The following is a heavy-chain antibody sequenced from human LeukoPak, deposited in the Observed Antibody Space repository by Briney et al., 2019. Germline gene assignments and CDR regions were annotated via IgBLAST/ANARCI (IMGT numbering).Heavy chain of an antibody. D-gene: IGHD4-17*01. CDR3: AKDAVTAIDY. Sequence: GGSLRLSCAASGFTFSSYEMNWVRQAPGKGLEWVAFIRYDGSNKYYADSVKGRFTISRDNSKNTLYLQMNSVRAEDTAVYYCAKDAVTAIDYWGQGTLVTVSS. J-gene: IGHJ4*02. CDR1: GFTFSSYE. V-gene: IGHV3-30*02. CDR2: IRYDGSNK.